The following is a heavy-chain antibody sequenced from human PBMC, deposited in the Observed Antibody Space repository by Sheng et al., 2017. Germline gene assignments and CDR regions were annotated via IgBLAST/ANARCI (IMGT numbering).Heavy chain of an antibody. CDR3: ARAARPYYFESSAYSFDP. V-gene: IGHV3-48*03. D-gene: IGHD3-22*01. CDR2: ISNNGPTI. Sequence: EVQLVESGGGLVQPGGSLRLSCAASGFTFSDYEMNWVRQAPGKGLEWVSYISNNGPTIRYADSVKGRFTMSRDNAKNSLHLQMNSLRAEDTAVYYCARAARPYYFESSAYSFDPWGQGTLVTVSS. J-gene: IGHJ5*02. CDR1: GFTFSDYE.